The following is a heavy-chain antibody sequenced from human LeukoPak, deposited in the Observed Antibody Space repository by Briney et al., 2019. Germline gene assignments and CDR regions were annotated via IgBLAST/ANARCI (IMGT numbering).Heavy chain of an antibody. D-gene: IGHD2-8*01. Sequence: RRSLRLSCAAAGFSFSSYPMNWVRQAPRKGLECVSHISSDGNTESYVDAPRGRFTMSRDNAKNSLFLLINSLRVEDTAVYYCARDSVNGPFVISPDLWGQGALVTVSS. CDR2: ISSDGNTE. J-gene: IGHJ4*02. V-gene: IGHV3-48*03. CDR1: GFSFSSYP. CDR3: ARDSVNGPFVISPDL.